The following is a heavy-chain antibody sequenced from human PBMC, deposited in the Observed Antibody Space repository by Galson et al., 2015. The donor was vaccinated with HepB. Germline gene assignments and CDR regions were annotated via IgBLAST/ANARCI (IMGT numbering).Heavy chain of an antibody. V-gene: IGHV3-23*01. CDR1: GFTFSSYA. J-gene: IGHJ6*02. Sequence: SLRLSCAASGFTFSSYAMSWVRLAPGKGLEWVSAISGSGGSTYYADSVKGRFTISRDNSKNTLYLQMNSLRAEDAAVYYCAKGGYCSSTSCYHEQYGMDVWGQGTTVTVSS. CDR2: ISGSGGST. D-gene: IGHD2-2*03. CDR3: AKGGYCSSTSCYHEQYGMDV.